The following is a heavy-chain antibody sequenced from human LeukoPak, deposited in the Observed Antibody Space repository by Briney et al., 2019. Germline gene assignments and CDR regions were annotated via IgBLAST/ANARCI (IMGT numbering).Heavy chain of an antibody. D-gene: IGHD2-15*01. CDR1: GFTLSSYR. V-gene: IGHV3-48*02. J-gene: IGHJ3*02. Sequence: GGSLRLSCAASGFTLSSYRMNWLRQAPEKGLEWVSYIRSSSSTIYYADSVKGRFTISSDNAKNSLYLQMNTLRDEDTAVYFCARDSGYAFDTWGQGTMVTVSS. CDR3: ARDSGYAFDT. CDR2: IRSSSSTI.